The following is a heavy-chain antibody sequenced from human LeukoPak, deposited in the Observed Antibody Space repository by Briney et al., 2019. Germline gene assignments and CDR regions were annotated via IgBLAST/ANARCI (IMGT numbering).Heavy chain of an antibody. CDR2: ISYDGSNK. J-gene: IGHJ4*02. V-gene: IGHV3-30*04. CDR1: GFTFSSYA. D-gene: IGHD3/OR15-3a*01. CDR3: ARDSGFSGTQRGEY. Sequence: GGSLRLSCAASGFTFSSYAIHWVRQAPGKGLEWVAVISYDGSNKYYADSVKGRFTISRDNSKNTLYLQINSLRAEDTAVYYCARDSGFSGTQRGEYWGQGTLVTVS.